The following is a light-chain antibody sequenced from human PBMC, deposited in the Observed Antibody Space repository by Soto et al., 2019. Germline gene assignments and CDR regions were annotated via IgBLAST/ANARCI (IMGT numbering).Light chain of an antibody. V-gene: IGKV3-11*01. Sequence: DIVLPQSPATLSLSPGERSTLSCRASQSVSSYLAWYQQKPGQAPRLLIYDASNRATGIPARFSGSGSGTDFTLTISSLEPEDFAVYYCQQRSNWPLTFGGGTMVDI. J-gene: IGKJ4*01. CDR2: DAS. CDR3: QQRSNWPLT. CDR1: QSVSSY.